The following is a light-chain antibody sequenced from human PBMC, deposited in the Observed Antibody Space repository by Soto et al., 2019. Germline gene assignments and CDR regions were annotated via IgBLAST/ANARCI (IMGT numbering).Light chain of an antibody. CDR1: QDISNF. CDR2: DVS. CDR3: QQYDKHPVT. Sequence: DVQMTQSPSSLSASVGDRVTITCQASQDISNFLNWYHQAPGKAPQLLIYDVSNLQPGVASRFSGSGSWTDLTFTISALQPEDIVTFYCQQYDKHPVTFGGWTKLAIK. J-gene: IGKJ4*01. V-gene: IGKV1-33*01.